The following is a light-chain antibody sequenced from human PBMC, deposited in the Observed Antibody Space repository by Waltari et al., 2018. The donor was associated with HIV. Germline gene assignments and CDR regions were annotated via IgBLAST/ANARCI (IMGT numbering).Light chain of an antibody. J-gene: IGLJ2*01. V-gene: IGLV2-14*03. Sequence: QSALTQPASVSGSPGQSITISCTGTSSDGSGYNYVSWYQQHPGKAPELMIYDVSNRPSGVSNRFSGSKSGNTASLTISGLQAEDEADYYCSSYTSSSTHVVFGGGTKLTVL. CDR2: DVS. CDR1: SSDGSGYNY. CDR3: SSYTSSSTHVV.